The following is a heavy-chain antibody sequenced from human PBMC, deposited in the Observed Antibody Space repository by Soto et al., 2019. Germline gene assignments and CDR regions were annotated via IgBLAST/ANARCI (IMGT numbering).Heavy chain of an antibody. CDR1: GFTFGDYA. J-gene: IGHJ6*02. Sequence: PGGSLRLSXEASGFTFGDYAMHWVRQVPGKGLEWVSGFKWNSGDVGYADSVKGRFTISRDNARNSLYLQMNSLRPEDTAVYYCAKDRSSGSPYYGMDFWGQGTMVTVSS. CDR3: AKDRSSGSPYYGMDF. CDR2: FKWNSGDV. V-gene: IGHV3-9*01. D-gene: IGHD3-10*01.